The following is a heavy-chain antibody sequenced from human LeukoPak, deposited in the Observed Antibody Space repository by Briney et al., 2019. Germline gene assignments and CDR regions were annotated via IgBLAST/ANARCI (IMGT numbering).Heavy chain of an antibody. V-gene: IGHV4-39*07. Sequence: SETLSLTCTVSGGSVRSSSYYWGWIRQPPGKGLEWIGSIYYSGSTYYNPSLKSRVTISVDTSKNQFSLKLSSVTAADTAVYYCARLKGYSSGWYPSYYFDYWGQGTLVTVSS. CDR1: GGSVRSSSYY. J-gene: IGHJ4*02. D-gene: IGHD6-19*01. CDR2: IYYSGST. CDR3: ARLKGYSSGWYPSYYFDY.